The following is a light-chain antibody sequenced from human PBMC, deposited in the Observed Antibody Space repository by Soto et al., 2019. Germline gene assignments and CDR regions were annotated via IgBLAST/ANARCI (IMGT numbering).Light chain of an antibody. J-gene: IGKJ4*01. CDR3: QQYGSSPQLT. CDR1: QSVSSSY. CDR2: AAS. Sequence: IVLTQSPGTLSLSPGERATLSCRAGQSVSSSYLAWYQQKPGQAPRLLIYAASSRATGIPDRFSGSGSGTDFTLTISRLEPEDFAVYSCQQYGSSPQLTFGGGTKVDIK. V-gene: IGKV3-20*01.